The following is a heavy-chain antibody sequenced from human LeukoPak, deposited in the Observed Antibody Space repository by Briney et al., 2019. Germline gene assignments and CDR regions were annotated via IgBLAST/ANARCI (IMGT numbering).Heavy chain of an antibody. J-gene: IGHJ4*02. V-gene: IGHV4-4*02. CDR1: GGSITQTNY. Sequence: SETLSLTCAVSGGSITQTNYWTWVRPPPGEGLEWIGEVNLQGSTNYNPSLMGRVAISVDTSENHVSLQLTSVTAADTAVYYCAREGGPYRPLDYSGQGTLVTVS. CDR2: VNLQGST. CDR3: AREGGPYRPLDY. D-gene: IGHD3-16*01.